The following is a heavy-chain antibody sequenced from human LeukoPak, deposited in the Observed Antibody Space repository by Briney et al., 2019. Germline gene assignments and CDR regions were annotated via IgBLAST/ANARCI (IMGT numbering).Heavy chain of an antibody. Sequence: GGSLRLSCAASGFTFSNYWMSWVRQAPGRGLEWVANINQDGSEKYYVDSVKGRFTISRDNAKNSLYLQMNSLRAEDTAVYWCARDYIAYDPLDYWGQGTLVTVSS. V-gene: IGHV3-7*01. CDR1: GFTFSNYW. J-gene: IGHJ4*02. CDR2: INQDGSEK. D-gene: IGHD3-3*01. CDR3: ARDYIAYDPLDY.